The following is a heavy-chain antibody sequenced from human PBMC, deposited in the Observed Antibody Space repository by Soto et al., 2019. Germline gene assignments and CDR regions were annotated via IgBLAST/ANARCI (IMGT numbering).Heavy chain of an antibody. V-gene: IGHV3-7*01. J-gene: IGHJ4*02. CDR3: ARAETGSIAVAAYFDY. CDR2: IKQDGSEK. D-gene: IGHD6-19*01. Sequence: GWSLRLSCAASGFTFSSYWMSWVRQAPGKGLEWVANIKQDGSEKYYVDSVKGRFTISRDNAKNSLYLQMNSLRAEDTAVYYCARAETGSIAVAAYFDYWGQGTLVTVSS. CDR1: GFTFSSYW.